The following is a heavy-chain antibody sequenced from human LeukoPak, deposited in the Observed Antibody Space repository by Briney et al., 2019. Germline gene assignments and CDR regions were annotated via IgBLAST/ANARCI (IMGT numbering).Heavy chain of an antibody. CDR2: ISQSGNT. D-gene: IGHD4-11*01. CDR1: GYSISSGYE. Sequence: SETLSLTCSVSGYSISSGYEWGWIRQPPGKRLEWIGSISQSGNTYDNLSLKSRVTMSVDTARNQFSLKLTSVTAADTAVYYCVRSEIDDYSRYWGRGMLVIVSS. J-gene: IGHJ4*02. CDR3: VRSEIDDYSRY. V-gene: IGHV4-38-2*02.